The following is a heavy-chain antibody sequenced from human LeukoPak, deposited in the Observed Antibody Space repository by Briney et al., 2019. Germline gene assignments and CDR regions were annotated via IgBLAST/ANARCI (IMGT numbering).Heavy chain of an antibody. Sequence: GESLKISCKGSGYGFAVYWIGWVRRMPGKGLEWMGVIYPGDTDIRYSPSFQGHVTISADMSISTAYLQWSSLKASDTAMYYCARSNDYVFDSWGQGTLVTVSS. J-gene: IGHJ4*02. CDR1: GYGFAVYW. D-gene: IGHD1-1*01. CDR2: IYPGDTDI. V-gene: IGHV5-51*01. CDR3: ARSNDYVFDS.